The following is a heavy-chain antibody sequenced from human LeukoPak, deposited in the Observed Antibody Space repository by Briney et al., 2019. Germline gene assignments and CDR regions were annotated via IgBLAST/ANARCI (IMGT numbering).Heavy chain of an antibody. J-gene: IGHJ5*02. CDR3: ARTPGIAAALWFDP. CDR1: GGPINTYY. CDR2: IYYSGST. V-gene: IGHV4-59*01. D-gene: IGHD6-13*01. Sequence: SETLSLTCTVSGGPINTYYWSWIRQPPGKGLEWIGYIYYSGSTNYYPSLKSRVTISVDTSKNQFSLKLSPVTTADTAVYYCARTPGIAAALWFDPWGQGTLVTVSS.